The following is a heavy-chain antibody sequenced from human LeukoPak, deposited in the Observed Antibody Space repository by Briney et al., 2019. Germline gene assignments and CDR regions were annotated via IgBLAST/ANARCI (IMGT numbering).Heavy chain of an antibody. D-gene: IGHD3-10*01. V-gene: IGHV3-33*08. CDR3: ARDTILWFGELWSYGMDV. Sequence: GGSLRLSCAASGFTFSDYYMSWVRQAPGKGLEWVAVIWYDGSNKYYADSVKGRFTISRDNSKNTLYLQMNSLRAEDTAVYYCARDTILWFGELWSYGMDVWGQGTTVTVSS. J-gene: IGHJ6*02. CDR2: IWYDGSNK. CDR1: GFTFSDYY.